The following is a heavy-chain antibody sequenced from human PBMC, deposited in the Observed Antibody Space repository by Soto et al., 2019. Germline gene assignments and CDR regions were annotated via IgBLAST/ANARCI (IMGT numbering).Heavy chain of an antibody. CDR1: GGSFSNYA. Sequence: SVKVSCKASGGSFSNYAITWVRQAPGQGLEWLGRIIPIFGSTNFAQKFQGRVTLTADESTTTVYMELSSLRSDDTAVYFCATDGGKDGYFGNWFDPWGQGTLVTVSS. V-gene: IGHV1-69*13. CDR3: ATDGGKDGYFGNWFDP. D-gene: IGHD5-18*01. J-gene: IGHJ5*02. CDR2: IIPIFGST.